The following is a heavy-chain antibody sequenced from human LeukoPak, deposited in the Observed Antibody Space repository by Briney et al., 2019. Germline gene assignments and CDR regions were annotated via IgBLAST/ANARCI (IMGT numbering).Heavy chain of an antibody. D-gene: IGHD2-15*01. Sequence: GGSLRLSCAASGFTFNTYTMNWVRQAPGKGLEWVSSITSSRSHIYYADSVKGRFTISRDNAKNSLYLQMNSLRAEDTAVYYCAKSVVAPTWGQGTLVTVSS. CDR3: AKSVVAPT. CDR1: GFTFNTYT. CDR2: ITSSRSHI. V-gene: IGHV3-21*01. J-gene: IGHJ5*02.